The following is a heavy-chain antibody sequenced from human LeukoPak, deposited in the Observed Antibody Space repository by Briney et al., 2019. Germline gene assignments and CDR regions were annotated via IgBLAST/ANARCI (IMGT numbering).Heavy chain of an antibody. J-gene: IGHJ4*02. CDR3: ARGIGYLRELAFDY. D-gene: IGHD3-16*01. Sequence: GGSLRLSCAASGFTVSSNYMSWVRQAPGKGLEWVSVIYSGGSTYYADSVKGRFTISRDNSKNTLYLQMNSLRAEDTAVYYSARGIGYLRELAFDYWGQGTLVTVSS. CDR2: IYSGGST. CDR1: GFTVSSNY. V-gene: IGHV3-53*01.